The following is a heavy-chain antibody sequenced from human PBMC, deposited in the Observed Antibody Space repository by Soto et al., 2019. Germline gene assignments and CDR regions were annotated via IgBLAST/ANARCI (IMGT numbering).Heavy chain of an antibody. CDR3: AKTQQLSYYYYYGMDV. Sequence: EGSLRLSCAASGFTFSSYAMSWVRQAPGKGLEWVSAISGSGGSTYYADSVKGRFTISRDNSKNTLYLQMNSLRAEDTAVYYCAKTQQLSYYYYYGMDVWGQGTTVTVSS. CDR1: GFTFSSYA. D-gene: IGHD6-13*01. J-gene: IGHJ6*02. CDR2: ISGSGGST. V-gene: IGHV3-23*01.